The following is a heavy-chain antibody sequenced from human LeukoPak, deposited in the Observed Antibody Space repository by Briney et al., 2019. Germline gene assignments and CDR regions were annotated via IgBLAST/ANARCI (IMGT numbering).Heavy chain of an antibody. CDR3: ARVRFYYYGSGSYAPPDY. J-gene: IGHJ4*02. Sequence: SETLSLTCAVYGGSFSGYYRSWIRQPPGKGLEWIGEINHSGSTNYNPSLKSRVTISVDTSKNQFSLKLSSVTAADTAVYYCARVRFYYYGSGSYAPPDYWGQGTLVTVSS. D-gene: IGHD3-10*01. CDR1: GGSFSGYY. CDR2: INHSGST. V-gene: IGHV4-34*01.